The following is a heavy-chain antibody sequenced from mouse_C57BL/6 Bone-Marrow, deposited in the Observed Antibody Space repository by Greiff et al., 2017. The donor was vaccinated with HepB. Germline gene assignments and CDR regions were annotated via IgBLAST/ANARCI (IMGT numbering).Heavy chain of an antibody. J-gene: IGHJ2*01. CDR3: AVYGNYDY. CDR2: IYPGDGDT. D-gene: IGHD2-1*01. V-gene: IGHV1-82*01. CDR1: GYAFSSSW. Sequence: VQLQLSGPELVKPGASVKISCKASGYAFSSSWMNWVKQRPGKGLEWIGRIYPGDGDTNYNGKFKGKATLTADKSSSTAYMQLSSLTSEDSAVYFCAVYGNYDYWGQGTTLTVSS.